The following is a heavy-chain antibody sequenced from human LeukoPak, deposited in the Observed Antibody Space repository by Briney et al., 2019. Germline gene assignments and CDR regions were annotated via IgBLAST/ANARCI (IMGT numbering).Heavy chain of an antibody. J-gene: IGHJ3*02. CDR1: GGSISSSSYY. CDR2: IYYSGST. V-gene: IGHV4-39*01. Sequence: PSETLSLTCTVSGGSISSSSYYWGWIRQPPGKGLEWIGSIYYSGSTYYNPSHKSRVTISVDTSKNQFSLKLSSVTAADTAVYYCARGPYCDGDCWAGAFDIWGQGTMVTVSS. CDR3: ARGPYCDGDCWAGAFDI. D-gene: IGHD2-21*02.